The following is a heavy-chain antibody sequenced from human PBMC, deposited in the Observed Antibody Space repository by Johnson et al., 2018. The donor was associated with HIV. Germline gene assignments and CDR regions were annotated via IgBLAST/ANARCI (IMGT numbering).Heavy chain of an antibody. D-gene: IGHD3-22*01. CDR3: ARGSYYDSSGDAFDI. V-gene: IGHV3-74*02. Sequence: EVQLVESGGGLVKPGGSLRLSCAASGFTFSDYYMSWVRQAPGKGLVWVSRMNADGKTTTYADSVKGRFTISRDNSKNTLYLQMNSLRAEDTAVYYCARGSYYDSSGDAFDIWGQGTMVTVSS. J-gene: IGHJ3*02. CDR2: MNADGKTT. CDR1: GFTFSDYY.